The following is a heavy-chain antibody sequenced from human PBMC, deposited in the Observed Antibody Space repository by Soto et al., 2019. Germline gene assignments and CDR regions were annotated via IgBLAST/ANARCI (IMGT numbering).Heavy chain of an antibody. CDR3: ARARTIFAVYYYFDY. CDR1: GGSISSGGYS. J-gene: IGHJ4*02. D-gene: IGHD3-3*01. V-gene: IGHV4-30-2*01. CDR2: IYHSGST. Sequence: QLQLQESGSGLVKPSQTLSLTCAVSGGSISSGGYSWSWIRQPPGKGPEWIGYIYHSGSTYYNPSLKSRVTISVDRSKHQFSLKLSSVTAADTAVYYCARARTIFAVYYYFDYWGQGTLVTVSS.